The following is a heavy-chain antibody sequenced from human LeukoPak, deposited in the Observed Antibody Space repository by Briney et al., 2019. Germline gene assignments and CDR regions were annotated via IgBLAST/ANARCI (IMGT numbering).Heavy chain of an antibody. CDR3: AREFEGSASGAGY. D-gene: IGHD1-26*01. Sequence: GYSLRLSCAASGFTFSRYSMNWVRQAPGMGLEWVSSMSSSSGLIYYADSVKGRFTVSRDNAKKSLYLQMNSLRAEDTAVYYCAREFEGSASGAGYWGQGTLVTVSS. CDR1: GFTFSRYS. J-gene: IGHJ4*02. CDR2: MSSSSGLI. V-gene: IGHV3-21*01.